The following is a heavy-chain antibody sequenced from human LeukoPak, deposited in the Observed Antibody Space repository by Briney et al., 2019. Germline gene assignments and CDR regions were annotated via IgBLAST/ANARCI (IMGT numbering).Heavy chain of an antibody. Sequence: GGSLRLSCAASEFTFSSYSMNWVRQAPGKGLEWVSSVSSSSSYIYYADSVKGRFTISRDNSKNTLYLQMNSLRAEDAAVYFCAKAPVTSCRGAYCYPFDSWGQGTLVTVSS. CDR2: VSSSSSYI. V-gene: IGHV3-21*04. CDR3: AKAPVTSCRGAYCYPFDS. J-gene: IGHJ4*02. CDR1: EFTFSSYS. D-gene: IGHD2-21*01.